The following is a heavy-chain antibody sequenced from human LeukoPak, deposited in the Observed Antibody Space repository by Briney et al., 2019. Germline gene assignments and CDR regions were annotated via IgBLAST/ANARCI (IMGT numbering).Heavy chain of an antibody. CDR3: ARGSPPDY. V-gene: IGHV3-30*03. CDR2: ISYDGSNK. J-gene: IGHJ4*02. CDR1: GFTFSSYG. Sequence: GGSLRLSCAASGFTFSSYGMHWVRQAPGKGLEWVAVISYDGSNKYYADSVKGRFTISRDNSKNTLYLQMNSLRTEDTAVYYCARGSPPDYWGQGTLVTVSS.